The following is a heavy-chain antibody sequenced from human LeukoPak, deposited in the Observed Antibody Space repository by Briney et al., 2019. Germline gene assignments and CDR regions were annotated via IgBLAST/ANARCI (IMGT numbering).Heavy chain of an antibody. D-gene: IGHD3-10*01. V-gene: IGHV3-7*04. CDR3: ARDRDYYNYFEY. Sequence: PGGSLRLSCAASGFTLSRYSMSWVRQAPGKGLEWVANIKHDGSEKYYVDSVKGRFTISRDNAKNSLYLQMNSLRGEDTAVYYWARDRDYYNYFEYWGQGTLVTVSS. CDR2: IKHDGSEK. J-gene: IGHJ4*02. CDR1: GFTLSRYS.